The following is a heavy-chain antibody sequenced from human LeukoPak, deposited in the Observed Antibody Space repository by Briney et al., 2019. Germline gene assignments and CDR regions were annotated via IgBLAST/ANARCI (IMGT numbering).Heavy chain of an antibody. J-gene: IGHJ4*02. Sequence: ASVKVSCKASGYTLTTYGITWLRQAPGQGLEWMGRINGYNDKTKYEQKVQGRVTMTIDTSTSTAYMELRSLRSDDTAVYYCARDRGKWFGDFFDFWGQGTLVTVSS. CDR3: ARDRGKWFGDFFDF. CDR2: INGYNDKT. V-gene: IGHV1-18*01. CDR1: GYTLTTYG. D-gene: IGHD3-10*01.